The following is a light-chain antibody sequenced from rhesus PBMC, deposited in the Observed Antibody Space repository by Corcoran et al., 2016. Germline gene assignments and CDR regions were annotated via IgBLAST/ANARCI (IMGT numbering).Light chain of an antibody. V-gene: IGKV3-10*01. CDR2: GAS. CDR1: QRVSSY. CDR3: YQHSSGYS. J-gene: IGKJ2*01. Sequence: QVILTQSPATLSLSPGERATLSCRASQRVSSYLAWYQQKHGQAPRLLSDGASSRATVIPDRFRGSGSGTDFTLTISSLEPEDVGVYHCYQHSSGYSFGQGTKVEIK.